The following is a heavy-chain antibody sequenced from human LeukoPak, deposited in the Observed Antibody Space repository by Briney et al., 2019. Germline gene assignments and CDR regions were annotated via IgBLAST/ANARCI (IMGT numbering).Heavy chain of an antibody. J-gene: IGHJ6*04. D-gene: IGHD3-10*02. CDR2: ISNSGNSI. CDR1: GFTLSSYE. V-gene: IGHV3-48*03. Sequence: TGGSLRLSCAASGFTLSSYEMNWVRQAPGRGLEWLSYISNSGNSIYYADSVKGRFTISRDNAKNSLYLQMNSLRAEDTAVYYCAELGITMIGGVWGKGTTVTISS. CDR3: AELGITMIGGV.